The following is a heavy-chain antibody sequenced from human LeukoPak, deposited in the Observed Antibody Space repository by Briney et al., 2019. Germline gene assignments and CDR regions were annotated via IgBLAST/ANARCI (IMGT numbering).Heavy chain of an antibody. J-gene: IGHJ6*03. Sequence: GWTLRLSCAASGCTFSSYGMSWVRQAPGKGLEGVSGISGSGYSTFYADSVKGRFTISRDNSKNTRYLQMNSLRAEDTAVYYCAKTYYSRRAHYYYYYYMDVWGKGTTVTIS. V-gene: IGHV3-23*01. CDR3: AKTYYSRRAHYYYYYYMDV. D-gene: IGHD3-10*01. CDR1: GCTFSSYG. CDR2: ISGSGYST.